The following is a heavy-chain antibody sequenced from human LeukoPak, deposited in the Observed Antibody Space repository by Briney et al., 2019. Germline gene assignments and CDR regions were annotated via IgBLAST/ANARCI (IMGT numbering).Heavy chain of an antibody. D-gene: IGHD6-13*01. CDR2: INPNSGGT. V-gene: IGHV1-2*06. J-gene: IGHJ4*02. CDR3: ARPGIAAAGPTF. CDR1: GYTFTGYY. Sequence: ASVKVSCKASGYTFTGYYMHWVRQAPGQGLVWMGRINPNSGGTDYAQKFQGRVTMTRDTSISTAYMELSRLRSDDTAVYYCARPGIAAAGPTFWGQGTLVTVSS.